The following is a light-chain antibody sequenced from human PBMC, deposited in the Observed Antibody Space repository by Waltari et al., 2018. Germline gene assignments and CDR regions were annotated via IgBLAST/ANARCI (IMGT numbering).Light chain of an antibody. CDR2: DVS. Sequence: QSALTQPASVSGSPGQSITVSCTGTSNDVGIHNFGSWYQHHPGNAPKVVIYDVSYRPSGVSDRFSGSKSGNTASLTISGLQAEDEADYYCSSYTSNNAVFGGGTKLTVL. CDR1: SNDVGIHNF. CDR3: SSYTSNNAV. J-gene: IGLJ3*02. V-gene: IGLV2-14*03.